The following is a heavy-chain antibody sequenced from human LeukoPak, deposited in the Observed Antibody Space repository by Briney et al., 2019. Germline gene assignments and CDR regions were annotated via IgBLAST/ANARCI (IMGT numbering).Heavy chain of an antibody. CDR1: GGSISSYY. D-gene: IGHD2-2*01. CDR3: ASRQVVPAATPFDY. J-gene: IGHJ4*02. Sequence: PSETLSLTCTVSGGSISSYYWSWIRQPPGKGLEWIGYIYYSGSTNYNPSLKSRVTISVDTSKNQFSLKLSSVTAADTAVYYCASRQVVPAATPFDYWGQGTLVTVSS. V-gene: IGHV4-59*08. CDR2: IYYSGST.